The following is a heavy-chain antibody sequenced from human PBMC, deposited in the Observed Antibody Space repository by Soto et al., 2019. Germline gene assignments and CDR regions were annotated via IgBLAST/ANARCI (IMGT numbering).Heavy chain of an antibody. CDR3: ARDRSPYGMDV. V-gene: IGHV4-30-4*01. Sequence: SETLSLTCTVSGGSITSGDYYWTWIRQPPGKGLEWIGYIFYSGSTSCNPSLKSRITISIDRSKSQFSLKLSSVTAADTAVYYCARDRSPYGMDVWGQGTTVTVSS. CDR1: GGSITSGDYY. CDR2: IFYSGST. J-gene: IGHJ6*02.